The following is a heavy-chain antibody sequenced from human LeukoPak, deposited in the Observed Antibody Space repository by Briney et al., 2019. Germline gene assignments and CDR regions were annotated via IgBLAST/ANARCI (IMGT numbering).Heavy chain of an antibody. V-gene: IGHV1-2*02. Sequence: ASVKVSCKASGYTFTGYYMHWVRQAPGQGLEWMGWINPNSGGTNYAQKFQGRVTMTRDTSISTAYMELSRLRSDDTAVYYCARDEWLRFSVALDYYHYYGMDVWGQGTTVTVSS. CDR2: INPNSGGT. J-gene: IGHJ6*02. D-gene: IGHD5-12*01. CDR3: ARDEWLRFSVALDYYHYYGMDV. CDR1: GYTFTGYY.